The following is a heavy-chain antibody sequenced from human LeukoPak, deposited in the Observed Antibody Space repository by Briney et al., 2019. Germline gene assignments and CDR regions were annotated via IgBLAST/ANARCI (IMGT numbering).Heavy chain of an antibody. J-gene: IGHJ4*02. Sequence: SETLSLTCTVSGGSISSSSYYWGWIRQPSGKGLEWIGSIYYSGSTYYNPSLKSRVTISVDTSKNQFSLKLSSVTAADTAVYYCARCGGDRYSSSWLFDYWGQGTLVTVSS. CDR3: ARCGGDRYSSSWLFDY. CDR2: IYYSGST. D-gene: IGHD6-13*01. V-gene: IGHV4-39*01. CDR1: GGSISSSSYY.